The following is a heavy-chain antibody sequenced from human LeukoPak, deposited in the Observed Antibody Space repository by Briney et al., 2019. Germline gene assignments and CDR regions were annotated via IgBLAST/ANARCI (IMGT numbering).Heavy chain of an antibody. V-gene: IGHV3-23*01. CDR2: ISGFNT. J-gene: IGHJ4*02. CDR1: GFAFSHYA. D-gene: IGHD2-8*01. CDR3: AKDVCTSPRCLLYFDS. Sequence: GGSLRLSCTTSGFAFSHYAMNWVRQSPGKGPEWVSGISGFNTYYVDSVKGRFTIFRDNSKNVLYLHMDRLRAEDTAVYSCAKDVCTSPRCLLYFDSWGQGTLVTVSS.